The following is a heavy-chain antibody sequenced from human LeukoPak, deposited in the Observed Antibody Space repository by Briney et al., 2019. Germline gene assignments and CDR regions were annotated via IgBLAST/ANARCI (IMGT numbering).Heavy chain of an antibody. D-gene: IGHD2-2*02. CDR2: INPSGGST. CDR1: GYTFTSYY. V-gene: IGHV1-46*01. J-gene: IGHJ6*03. CDR3: ARVAAEVVGVPGAIGFGWLRRDYYYMDV. Sequence: ASVKVSCKASGYTFTSYYMHWVRQAPAQGLEWMGIINPSGGSTNYAQKFQGRVTMTRDMSTSTVYMELSSLRSEDTAVYYCARVAAEVVGVPGAIGFGWLRRDYYYMDVWGKGTRVTVSS.